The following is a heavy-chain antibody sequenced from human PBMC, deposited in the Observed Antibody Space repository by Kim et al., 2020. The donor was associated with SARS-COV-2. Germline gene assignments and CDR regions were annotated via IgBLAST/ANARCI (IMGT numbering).Heavy chain of an antibody. CDR1: GFTFRSNA. CDR2: ISGSGGNM. J-gene: IGHJ4*03. CDR3: AKDQGCTGGSCYFDY. Sequence: GGSLRLSCAASGFTFRSNAMSWVRQAPGKGLEWVSIISGSGGNMFYAVSVKGRFTISRDNSKNTLYLQMSSLRAEDTAVYYCAKDQGCTGGSCYFDYWG. V-gene: IGHV3-23*01. D-gene: IGHD2-15*01.